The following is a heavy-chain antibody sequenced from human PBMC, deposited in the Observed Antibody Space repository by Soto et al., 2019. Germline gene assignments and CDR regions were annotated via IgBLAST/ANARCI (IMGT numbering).Heavy chain of an antibody. V-gene: IGHV3-30*03. CDR3: ARHYSSGWDYFDY. CDR2: ISYDGDNE. J-gene: IGHJ4*02. D-gene: IGHD6-19*01. CDR1: GFSFSNYA. Sequence: GGSLRLSCAASGFSFSNYAMHWVRQAPGKGLERLAIISYDGDNEYYADSVRGRFTISRDNSKNTLYLQTNNLRHEDTAVYYCARHYSSGWDYFDYWGPGTLVTVSS.